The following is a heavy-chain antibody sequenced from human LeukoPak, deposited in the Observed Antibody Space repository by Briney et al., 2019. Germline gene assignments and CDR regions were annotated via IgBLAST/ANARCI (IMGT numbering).Heavy chain of an antibody. Sequence: AGGSLRLSCAASGFIFSSYWMSWVRQAPGKGLEWVANIKQDGREKYYVDSVKGRFTISKDNAKNSLYLQMNSLRAEDTAVYYCARAGGSTVSHSDYWGQGTLVTVSS. D-gene: IGHD4-17*01. CDR1: GFIFSSYW. J-gene: IGHJ4*02. CDR3: ARAGGSTVSHSDY. V-gene: IGHV3-7*01. CDR2: IKQDGREK.